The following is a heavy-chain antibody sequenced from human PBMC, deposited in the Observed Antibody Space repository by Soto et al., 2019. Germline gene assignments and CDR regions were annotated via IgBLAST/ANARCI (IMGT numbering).Heavy chain of an antibody. J-gene: IGHJ2*01. V-gene: IGHV3-30-3*01. CDR2: ISYDGNNK. CDR3: ARGDAPPFRVAAWYFDL. Sequence: QVQLVESRGGVVQPGRSLRLSCAASGFTFSSYAMHWXXXAXGKGLXWXXLISYDGNNKYYADSVKGRFTISRDNSKNTLYLQMNSLRTVDTAVYYCARGDAPPFRVAAWYFDLWGRGTLVTVSS. CDR1: GFTFSSYA. D-gene: IGHD6-19*01.